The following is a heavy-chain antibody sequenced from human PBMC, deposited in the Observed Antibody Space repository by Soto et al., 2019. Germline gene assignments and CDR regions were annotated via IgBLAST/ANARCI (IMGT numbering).Heavy chain of an antibody. D-gene: IGHD2-8*02. CDR3: ARGRTGALPF. V-gene: IGHV4-30-2*01. J-gene: IGHJ4*02. Sequence: PSETLSLTCAVSGGSISSGGYSWSWIRQPPGKGLEWIGYIYHSGSTYYNPSLKSRVTISVDRSKNQFSLKLSSVTAADTAVYYCARGRTGALPFWGQGTLVTVSS. CDR1: GGSISSGGYS. CDR2: IYHSGST.